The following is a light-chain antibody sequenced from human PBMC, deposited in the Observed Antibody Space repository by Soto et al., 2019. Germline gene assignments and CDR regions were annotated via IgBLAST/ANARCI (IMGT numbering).Light chain of an antibody. Sequence: SYELTQPPSVSVAPGKTARITCGGNNIGSKSVHWYQQKPGQAPVLVIYYDSDRPSGIPERFSGSNSGNTATLTISRVEGGDEADYYCQVWDSSSDRYVFGTGTKVTVL. CDR1: NIGSKS. J-gene: IGLJ1*01. V-gene: IGLV3-21*04. CDR2: YDS. CDR3: QVWDSSSDRYV.